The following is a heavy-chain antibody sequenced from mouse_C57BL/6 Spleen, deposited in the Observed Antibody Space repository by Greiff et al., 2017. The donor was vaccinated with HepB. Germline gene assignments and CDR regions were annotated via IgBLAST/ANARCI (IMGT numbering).Heavy chain of an antibody. J-gene: IGHJ4*01. CDR2: INPNNGGT. CDR1: GYTFTDYN. D-gene: IGHD2-4*01. V-gene: IGHV1-18*01. Sequence: EVMLVESGPELVKPGASVKIPCKASGYTFTDYNMDWVKQSHGKSLEWIGDINPNNGGTIYNQKFKGKATLTVDKSSSTAYMELRSLTSEDTAVYYCAREGDYDRGDYYAMDYWGQGTSVTVSS. CDR3: AREGDYDRGDYYAMDY.